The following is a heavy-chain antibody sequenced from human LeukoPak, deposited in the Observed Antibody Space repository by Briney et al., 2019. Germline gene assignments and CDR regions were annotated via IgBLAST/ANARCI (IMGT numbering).Heavy chain of an antibody. CDR2: IIPIFGTA. CDR3: ARNYDSSGYYYPAGYMDV. CDR1: GGTFSSYA. V-gene: IGHV1-69*05. Sequence: ASVKVSCKASGGTFSSYAISWVRQAPGQGLEWMGGIIPIFGTANYAQKFQGRVTITTDESTSTAYMELSSLRSEDTAVYYCARNYDSSGYYYPAGYMDVWGKGTTVTLSS. D-gene: IGHD3-22*01. J-gene: IGHJ6*03.